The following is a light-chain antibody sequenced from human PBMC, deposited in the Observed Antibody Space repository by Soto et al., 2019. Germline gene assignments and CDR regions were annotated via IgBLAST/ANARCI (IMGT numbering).Light chain of an antibody. CDR1: QSVSSSY. CDR2: GAS. CDR3: QHYGSSPYT. Sequence: EIVLTQSPGTLSLSPGERATLSCRASQSVSSSYLAWYQQKPGQAPRLLIYGASSRATGIPDRFSGSGSGADFTLTISRLEPADFAVYYCQHYGSSPYTFGQGTNLEIK. J-gene: IGKJ2*01. V-gene: IGKV3-20*01.